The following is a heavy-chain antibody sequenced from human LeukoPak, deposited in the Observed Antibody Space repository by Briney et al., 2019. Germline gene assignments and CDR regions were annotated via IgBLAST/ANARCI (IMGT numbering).Heavy chain of an antibody. J-gene: IGHJ4*02. CDR2: IYTTGKT. CDR3: ARHGYTASHYFLDY. CDR1: SGSINSWY. D-gene: IGHD3-16*01. Sequence: SETLSLTCIVSSGSINSWYWGWARQPAGRGLEWVGRIYTTGKTDYNPALKSRLTFSVDKSKRQFSLNLRSVPAADTTIYFCARHGYTASHYFLDYWSQGTLVTVSS. V-gene: IGHV4-4*07.